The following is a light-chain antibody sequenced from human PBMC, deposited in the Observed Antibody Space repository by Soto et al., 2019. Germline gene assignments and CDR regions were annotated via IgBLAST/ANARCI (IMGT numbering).Light chain of an antibody. CDR3: QQFNSDPIT. CDR2: DDS. J-gene: IGKJ5*01. Sequence: AIQLTQSPSSLSASVGDRVTITCRASQGISSALAWYQQKPGKAPKLLIYDDSSLESGVPSRFSGSGSGTDFTLTNSTLQPEDFATYYCQQFNSDPITFGKGTRLEIK. V-gene: IGKV1-13*02. CDR1: QGISSA.